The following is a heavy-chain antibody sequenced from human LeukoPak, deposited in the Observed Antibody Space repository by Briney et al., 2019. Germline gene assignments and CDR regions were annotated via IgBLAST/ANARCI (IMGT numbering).Heavy chain of an antibody. Sequence: PGGSLRLSFAASAFSLNAYNMNWVRQAPGKGLEWVSSISYTGTYIYYADSVKGRFTISRDNAQNSLYLQMNSLRAEDTAIYYCVRDRGTYRPIDYWGQGTLVTVSS. CDR2: ISYTGTYI. D-gene: IGHD1-26*01. V-gene: IGHV3-21*04. CDR3: VRDRGTYRPIDY. J-gene: IGHJ4*02. CDR1: AFSLNAYN.